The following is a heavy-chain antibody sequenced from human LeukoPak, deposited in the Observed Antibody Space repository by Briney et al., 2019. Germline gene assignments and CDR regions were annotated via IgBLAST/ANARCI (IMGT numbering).Heavy chain of an antibody. V-gene: IGHV1-69*13. CDR1: GGTFSSYA. D-gene: IGHD3-22*01. J-gene: IGHJ4*02. CDR3: AREGYSHYDSTPYFDY. CDR2: IIPIFGTA. Sequence: SMTVSCTASGGTFSSYAISWVRQAPGQGLEWMGGIIPIFGTANYAQKFQGRVTITADESTSTAYMELSSLRSEDTAVYYCAREGYSHYDSTPYFDYWGQGTLVTVSS.